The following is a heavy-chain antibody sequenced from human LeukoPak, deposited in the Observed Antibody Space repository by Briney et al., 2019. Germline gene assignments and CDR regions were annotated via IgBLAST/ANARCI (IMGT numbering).Heavy chain of an antibody. CDR2: INPSGGST. V-gene: IGHV1-46*01. D-gene: IGHD3-22*01. Sequence: ASVKVSCKASGYTFTGYYMHWVRQAPGQGLEWMGIINPSGGSTSYAQKFQGRVTMTRDMSTSTVYMELSSLRSEDTAVYYCARDVPVSYYDSSGYLGYWGQGTLVTVSS. CDR3: ARDVPVSYYDSSGYLGY. J-gene: IGHJ4*02. CDR1: GYTFTGYY.